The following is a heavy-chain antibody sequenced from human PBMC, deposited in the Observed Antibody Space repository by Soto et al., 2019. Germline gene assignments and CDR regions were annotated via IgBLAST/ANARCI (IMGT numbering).Heavy chain of an antibody. V-gene: IGHV3-11*01. CDR2: ISSSGSTI. CDR3: ARDRFYGSGQAFFDY. J-gene: IGHJ4*02. CDR1: GFTFSDYY. Sequence: GGSLRLSCAASGFTFSDYYMSWIRQAPGKGLEWVSYISSSGSTIYYADSVKGRFTISRDNAKNSLYLQMNSLRAEDTAVYYWARDRFYGSGQAFFDYGGQGTLVTVSS. D-gene: IGHD3-10*01.